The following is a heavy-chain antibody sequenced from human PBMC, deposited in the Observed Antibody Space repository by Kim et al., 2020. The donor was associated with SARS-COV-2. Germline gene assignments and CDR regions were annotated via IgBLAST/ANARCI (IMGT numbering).Heavy chain of an antibody. CDR2: IYYSGST. D-gene: IGHD3-16*01. CDR3: SRSPRVTTGGNYFDY. J-gene: IGHJ4*02. CDR1: GGSISSYY. V-gene: IGHV4-59*01. Sequence: SETLSLTCTVSGGSISSYYWSWIRQPPGKGLEWIGYIYYSGSTNYNPSLKSRVTISVDTSKNQFPLKLSSVTAADTAAYYCSRSPRVTTGGNYFDYWGQG.